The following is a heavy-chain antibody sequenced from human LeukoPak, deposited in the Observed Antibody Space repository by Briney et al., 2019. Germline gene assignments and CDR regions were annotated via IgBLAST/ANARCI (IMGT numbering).Heavy chain of an antibody. Sequence: SETLSLTCAVYGGSFSGYYWSWIRQPPGKGLEWIGEINHSGSTNYNPSLKSRVTISVDTSKNQFSLKLSSVTAADTAVYYCARGGVAIGYSSSWYCPYWGQGTLVTVSS. V-gene: IGHV4-34*01. CDR1: GGSFSGYY. D-gene: IGHD6-13*01. CDR2: INHSGST. J-gene: IGHJ4*02. CDR3: ARGGVAIGYSSSWYCPY.